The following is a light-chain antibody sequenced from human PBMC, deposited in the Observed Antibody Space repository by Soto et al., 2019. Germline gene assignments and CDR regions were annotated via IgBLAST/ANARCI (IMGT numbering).Light chain of an antibody. CDR1: SSDVGGYNY. J-gene: IGLJ2*01. Sequence: QSALTQPASVSGSPGQSITISCTGTSSDVGGYNYVSWYQQHPGKAPKLMIYEVSNRPSGVSNRFSDSKSGNTASLTIFGLQAEDEADYYCSSYTSSSTLVVFGGGTKVTVL. CDR2: EVS. CDR3: SSYTSSSTLVV. V-gene: IGLV2-14*01.